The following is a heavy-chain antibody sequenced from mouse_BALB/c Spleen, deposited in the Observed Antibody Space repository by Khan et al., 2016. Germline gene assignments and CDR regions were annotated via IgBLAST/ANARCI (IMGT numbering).Heavy chain of an antibody. Sequence: QVQLQQSGAELARPGASVKMSCKASGYTFTSYTMFWVKQRPGQGLEWIGYINPSSEYTDYNQKFKDKATLTADKSSSTAYMQLNSLTSEDSAVYYCAREGWLLGYLDYWGQGTTLTVSS. CDR3: AREGWLLGYLDY. D-gene: IGHD2-3*01. V-gene: IGHV1-4*01. CDR2: INPSSEYT. J-gene: IGHJ2*01. CDR1: GYTFTSYT.